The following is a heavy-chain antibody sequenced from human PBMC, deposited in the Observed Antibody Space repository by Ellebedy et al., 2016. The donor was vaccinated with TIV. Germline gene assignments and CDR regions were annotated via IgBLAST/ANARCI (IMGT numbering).Heavy chain of an antibody. J-gene: IGHJ4*02. CDR3: AKGPSLYCSGGTCYVDY. Sequence: GGSLRLXXAASGFTFSSYAMSWVRQAPGKGLERVSRISGNSISTYYADSVKGRFTISRDYSKNTLHLQMNSLRAEDTAVYYCAKGPSLYCSGGTCYVDYWGQGTLVTVSS. CDR2: ISGNSIST. D-gene: IGHD2-15*01. CDR1: GFTFSSYA. V-gene: IGHV3-23*01.